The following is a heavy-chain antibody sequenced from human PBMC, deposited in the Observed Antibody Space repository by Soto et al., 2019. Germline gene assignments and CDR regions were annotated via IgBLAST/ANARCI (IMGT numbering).Heavy chain of an antibody. CDR3: PTLIRITASDTEFDCLPG. V-gene: IGHV3-48*03. J-gene: IGHJ6*02. CDR2: ISSSGSTI. D-gene: IGHD6-13*01. Sequence: SMRISCAAYGFTCSTYEMKWFRQAPGKGLEWVSYISSSGSTIYYKDSVKGRFTISRDNAKNSLYLQMNSLRAEDTAVYDWPTLIRITASDTEFDCLPGRGHRTKVTV. CDR1: GFTCSTYE.